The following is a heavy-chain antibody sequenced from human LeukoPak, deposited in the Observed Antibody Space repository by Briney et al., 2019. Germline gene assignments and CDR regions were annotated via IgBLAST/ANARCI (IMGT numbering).Heavy chain of an antibody. CDR3: AKEADSSGYYGADDY. CDR1: GFTFSSYD. V-gene: IGHV3-13*01. D-gene: IGHD3-22*01. J-gene: IGHJ4*02. Sequence: GGSLRLSCAASGFTFSSYDMHWVRQATGKGLEWVSAIGTAGDTYYPGSVKGRLTISRDNAKNTLYLQMNSLRAEDTAVYYCAKEADSSGYYGADDYWGQGTLVTVSS. CDR2: IGTAGDT.